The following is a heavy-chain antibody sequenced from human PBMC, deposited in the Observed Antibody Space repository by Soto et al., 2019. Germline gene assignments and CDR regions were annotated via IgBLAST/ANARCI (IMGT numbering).Heavy chain of an antibody. CDR3: AAIKDFWSGYYRFDP. CDR2: IVVGSGNT. D-gene: IGHD3-3*01. J-gene: IGHJ5*02. V-gene: IGHV1-58*01. Sequence: SVKVSCKASGFTFSSSAVQWVRQARGQRLEWIGWIVVGSGNTNYAQKLQERVTITRDMSKSTAFMELTSLRSEDTAVYYCAAIKDFWSGYYRFDPWGQGTLVTVSS. CDR1: GFTFSSSA.